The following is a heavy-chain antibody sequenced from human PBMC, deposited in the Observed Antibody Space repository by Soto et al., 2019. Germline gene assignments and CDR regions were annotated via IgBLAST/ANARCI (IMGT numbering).Heavy chain of an antibody. CDR1: GFTFSSYA. V-gene: IGHV3-30-3*01. J-gene: IGHJ6*02. D-gene: IGHD4-4*01. Sequence: GGSLRLSCAASGFTFSSYAMHWVRQVPGKGLEWVAVISYDGSNKYYADSVKGRFTISRDNSKNTLYLQMNSLRAEDTAVYYCARDQSRGDYSNSYGMDVWGQGTTVTISS. CDR2: ISYDGSNK. CDR3: ARDQSRGDYSNSYGMDV.